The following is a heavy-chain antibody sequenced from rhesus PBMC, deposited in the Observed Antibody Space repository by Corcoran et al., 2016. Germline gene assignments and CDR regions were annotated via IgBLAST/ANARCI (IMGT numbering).Heavy chain of an antibody. V-gene: IGHV4-65*01. D-gene: IGHD6-31*01. J-gene: IGHJ4*01. CDR1: GGSISSSNW. CDR3: AVYSSGWRY. CDR2: ISGSSCST. Sequence: QVQLQESGPGLVKPSETLSLTCAVSGGSISSSNWWSWIRQPPGKGLEWIGYISGSSCSTYSNPSLRSLVTISTDTSKHQFSLKLSSVTAADTAVYYCAVYSSGWRYWGQGVLVTVSS.